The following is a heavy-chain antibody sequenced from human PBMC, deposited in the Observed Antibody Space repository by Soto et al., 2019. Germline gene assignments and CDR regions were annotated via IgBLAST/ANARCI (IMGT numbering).Heavy chain of an antibody. D-gene: IGHD4-4*01. J-gene: IGHJ6*02. V-gene: IGHV4-59*01. CDR1: GGSISSYY. CDR2: IYYNGNT. CDR3: ARDGYTVTPNYYYGMDV. Sequence: QVQLQESGPGLVKPSETLSLTCTVSGGSISSYYWSWIRQPRGKGLEWIGYIYYNGNTNYNPSLKSRVTISVDTSKNQFSLKLSSVTAADTAVYYCARDGYTVTPNYYYGMDVWGQGTTVTVSS.